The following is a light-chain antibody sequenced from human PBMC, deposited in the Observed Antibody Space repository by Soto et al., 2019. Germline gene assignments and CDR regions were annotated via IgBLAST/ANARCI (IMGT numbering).Light chain of an antibody. CDR3: QHYDNLPRVT. CDR2: DAS. Sequence: DIQMTQSPSSLSASVGDRVTITCQASQDINNYLIWYQQKPGKAPQLLIYDASNLETGVPSRFSGSGSGTDFILTISSLQPEDTATYYCQHYDNLPRVTFGPGTKV. CDR1: QDINNY. V-gene: IGKV1-33*01. J-gene: IGKJ3*01.